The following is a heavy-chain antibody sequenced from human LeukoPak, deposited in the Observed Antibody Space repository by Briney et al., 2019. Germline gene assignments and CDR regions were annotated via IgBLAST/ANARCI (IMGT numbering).Heavy chain of an antibody. D-gene: IGHD6-6*01. CDR3: ARDSARRIAAYYSDY. CDR1: GFTFSSYG. Sequence: GGSLRLSCAASGFTFSSYGMHWVRQAPGKGLEWVAVIWYDGSNKYYADSVKGRFTISRDNSKNTLYLQMNSLRAEDTAVYYCARDSARRIAAYYSDYWGQGTLVTVSS. J-gene: IGHJ4*02. V-gene: IGHV3-33*01. CDR2: IWYDGSNK.